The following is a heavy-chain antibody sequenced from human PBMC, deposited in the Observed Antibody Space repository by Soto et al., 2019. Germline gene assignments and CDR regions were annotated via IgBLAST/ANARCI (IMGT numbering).Heavy chain of an antibody. CDR3: AVRVSIITIFGVVSRYGDAFDI. J-gene: IGHJ3*02. D-gene: IGHD3-3*01. CDR2: IVVGSGNT. Sequence: ASVKVSCKASGFTFTSSAMQWVRQARGQRLEWIGWIVVGSGNTNYAQKNQERDTITRDMSTSTAYMDLSSLRSEDTAVYYCAVRVSIITIFGVVSRYGDAFDIWGQGTMVTVSS. V-gene: IGHV1-58*02. CDR1: GFTFTSSA.